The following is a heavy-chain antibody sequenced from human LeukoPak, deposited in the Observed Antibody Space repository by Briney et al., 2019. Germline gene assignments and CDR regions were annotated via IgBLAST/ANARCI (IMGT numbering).Heavy chain of an antibody. Sequence: SETLSLTCTVSGGSIGSSSYYWGWIRQPPGKGLEWIGSIYYSGSTYYNPSLKSRVTISVDTSKNQFSLKLSSVTAADTAVYYCASVLQFLEWLPGGRFDPWGQGTLVTVSS. CDR3: ASVLQFLEWLPGGRFDP. J-gene: IGHJ5*02. CDR1: GGSIGSSSYY. V-gene: IGHV4-39*07. D-gene: IGHD3-3*01. CDR2: IYYSGST.